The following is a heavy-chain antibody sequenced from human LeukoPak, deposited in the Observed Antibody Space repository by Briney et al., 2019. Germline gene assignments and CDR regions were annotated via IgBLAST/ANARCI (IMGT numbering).Heavy chain of an antibody. V-gene: IGHV4-59*12. D-gene: IGHD3-10*01. J-gene: IGHJ4*02. Sequence: KPSETLSLTCTVSGGSISSYYWSWIRQPPGKGLEWIGYIYYSGSTNYNPSLKSRVTISVDTSKNQFSLKLSSVTAADTAVYYCASSYGSGSYPFDYWGQGTLVTVSS. CDR1: GGSISSYY. CDR2: IYYSGST. CDR3: ASSYGSGSYPFDY.